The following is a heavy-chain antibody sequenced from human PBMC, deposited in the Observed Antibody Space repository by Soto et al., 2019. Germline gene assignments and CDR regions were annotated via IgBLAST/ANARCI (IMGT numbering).Heavy chain of an antibody. CDR1: GLTFSSYW. Sequence: GVSLRLSCAASGLTFSSYWMSWVRQAPGKGLEWVANIKQDGSEKYYVDSVKGRFTISRDNAKNSLYLQMNSLRAEDTAVYYYAREGVVTTGLFYYYYYMDVWGKGTTVTVSS. CDR3: AREGVVTTGLFYYYYYMDV. J-gene: IGHJ6*03. CDR2: IKQDGSEK. V-gene: IGHV3-7*01. D-gene: IGHD4-17*01.